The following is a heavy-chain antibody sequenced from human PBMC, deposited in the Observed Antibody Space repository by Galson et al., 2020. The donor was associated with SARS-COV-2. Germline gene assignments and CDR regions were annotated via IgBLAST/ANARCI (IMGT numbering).Heavy chain of an antibody. CDR1: GFTFSSYA. J-gene: IGHJ4*02. CDR2: ISGSGGST. CDR3: AKDPTLSPVAAAGEYY. D-gene: IGHD6-13*01. V-gene: IGHV3-23*01. Sequence: GGSLRLSCAASGFTFSSYAMSWVRQAPGKGLEWVSAISGSGGSTYYADSVKGRFTISRDNSKNTLYLQMNSLRAEDTAVYYCAKDPTLSPVAAAGEYYWGQGTLVTVSS.